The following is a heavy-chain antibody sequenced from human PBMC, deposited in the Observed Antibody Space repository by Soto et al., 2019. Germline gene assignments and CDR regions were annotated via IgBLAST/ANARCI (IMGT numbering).Heavy chain of an antibody. CDR2: ISASGVST. V-gene: IGHV3-23*01. D-gene: IGHD4-17*01. CDR1: GFIFNNYS. J-gene: IGHJ4*02. CDR3: AKVPLRAYYFDY. Sequence: EVQLLDSGGGLAQPGGSLRVSCAASGFIFNNYSMNWVRQAPGEGLQWVAGISASGVSTYYTDSVKGRFIISSDNSKKTLFLQMNSLRAEDTAISYCAKVPLRAYYFDYWGLGPLVPVSS.